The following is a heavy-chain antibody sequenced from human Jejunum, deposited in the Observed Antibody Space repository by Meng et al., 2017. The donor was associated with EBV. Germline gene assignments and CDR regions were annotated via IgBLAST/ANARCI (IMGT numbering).Heavy chain of an antibody. V-gene: IGHV3-15*01. J-gene: IGHJ4*02. CDR1: GFTFSNAW. CDR2: IKSKTDGGTT. CDR3: TTDGGIAVAGIFDN. Sequence: VQLVGSGGGLVKPGGSLRLSCAASGFTFSNAWMSWVRQAPGKGLEWVGRIKSKTDGGTTDYAAPVKGRFTISRDDSKNTMYLQMNGLKTEDTAVYYCTTDGGIAVAGIFDNWGQGTLVTVSS. D-gene: IGHD6-19*01.